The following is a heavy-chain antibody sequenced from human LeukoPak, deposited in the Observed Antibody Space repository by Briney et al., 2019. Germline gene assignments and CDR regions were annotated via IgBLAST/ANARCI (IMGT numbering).Heavy chain of an antibody. D-gene: IGHD3-22*01. CDR1: GYTFTGYY. CDR2: INPNSGGT. J-gene: IGHJ4*02. V-gene: IGHV1-2*02. CDR3: ARYDSSGYPLDY. Sequence: ASVKVSCKASGYTFTGYYMHWVRQAPAQGLEWMGWINPNSGGTNYAQKFQGRVTMTRDTSISTAYMELSRLRSDDTAVYYCARYDSSGYPLDYWGQGTLVTVSS.